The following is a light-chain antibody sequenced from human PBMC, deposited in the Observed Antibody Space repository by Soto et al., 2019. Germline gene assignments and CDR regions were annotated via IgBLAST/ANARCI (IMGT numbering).Light chain of an antibody. J-gene: IGLJ3*02. CDR3: ASWDASLNGWV. CDR1: MSNIGSDT. Sequence: QSVLTQPPSASGTPGQRVTISRSGSMSNIGSDTVNWYQQLPGTAPKLLIHRSNQRPSGVPGRFSGSKSGTSASLAISGLQPEDEADYHCASWDASLNGWVFGGGTKLTVL. CDR2: RSN. V-gene: IGLV1-44*01.